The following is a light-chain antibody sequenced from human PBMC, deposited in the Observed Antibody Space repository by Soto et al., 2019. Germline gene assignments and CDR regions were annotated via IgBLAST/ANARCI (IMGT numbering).Light chain of an antibody. CDR1: QSIGSN. CDR2: GTS. V-gene: IGKV3-15*01. J-gene: IGKJ4*01. CDR3: QHYNNWPLT. Sequence: EVVLTQSPATLSLSPGEGATLSCRASQSIGSNLAWYQQKPGQTPRLLIYGTSIRATGIPARVSGSGSGTEFTLTISSLQSEDFAVYYCQHYNNWPLTFGGGTKVDIK.